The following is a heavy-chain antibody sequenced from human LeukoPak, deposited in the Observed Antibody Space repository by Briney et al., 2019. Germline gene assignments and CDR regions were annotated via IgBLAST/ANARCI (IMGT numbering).Heavy chain of an antibody. CDR1: GFTFSDYY. V-gene: IGHV3-11*01. CDR3: AREPYDSSGYYYTD. J-gene: IGHJ4*02. D-gene: IGHD3-22*01. Sequence: KAGGSLRLSCAASGFTFSDYYMSWIRQAPGKGLEWVSYISSSGSTIYYADSVKGRFTISRDNAKNSLYLQMNSLRVEDTAVYYCAREPYDSSGYYYTDWGQGTLVTVSS. CDR2: ISSSGSTI.